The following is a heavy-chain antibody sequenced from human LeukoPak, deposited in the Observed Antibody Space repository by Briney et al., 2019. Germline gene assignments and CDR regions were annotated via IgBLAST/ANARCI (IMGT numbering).Heavy chain of an antibody. CDR3: ARCTGGSYYHSDDY. CDR1: GFTFSTYS. V-gene: IGHV3-21*01. D-gene: IGHD2-15*01. CDR2: ISSTSTYI. J-gene: IGHJ4*02. Sequence: PGGSLRLSCAASGFTFSTYSMNWVRQAPGKGLEWVSSISSTSTYIFYADSLKGRFTISRDNAKNSLYLQMSSLRADDTAVYYCARCTGGSYYHSDDYWGQGTLVTVSS.